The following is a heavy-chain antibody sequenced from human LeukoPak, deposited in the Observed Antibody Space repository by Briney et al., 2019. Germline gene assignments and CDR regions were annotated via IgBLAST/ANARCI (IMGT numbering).Heavy chain of an antibody. CDR2: INQETSET. D-gene: IGHD2-15*01. CDR1: GFSFSSYW. Sequence: PGGSLRLSCAASGFSFSSYWMSWVRQAPGKGPEWVANINQETSETHYVDSVRGRFTISRDNAERSLHLQMNSLRVDDTAVYYCAREVDRAFGYWGQGTLVTVSS. V-gene: IGHV3-7*01. CDR3: AREVDRAFGY. J-gene: IGHJ4*02.